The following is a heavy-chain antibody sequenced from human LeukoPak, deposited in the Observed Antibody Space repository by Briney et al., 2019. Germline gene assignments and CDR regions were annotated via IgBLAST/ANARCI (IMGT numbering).Heavy chain of an antibody. Sequence: PGGSLRLSCAVSGFTFGSYAMHWVRQAPGKGLEWVAVISSDGSHQYYSDSMKGRFTISRDNSKNTLYLQMESLKPEDTAMYYCARDFSGWNTIDYWGQETLVTVSS. CDR1: GFTFGSYA. J-gene: IGHJ4*02. CDR3: ARDFSGWNTIDY. CDR2: ISSDGSHQ. D-gene: IGHD6-19*01. V-gene: IGHV3-30*04.